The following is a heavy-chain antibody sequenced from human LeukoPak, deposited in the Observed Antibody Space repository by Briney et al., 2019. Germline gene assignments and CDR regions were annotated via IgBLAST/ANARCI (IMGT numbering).Heavy chain of an antibody. CDR1: GGSISRYY. CDR2: IDSSGST. D-gene: IGHD1-14*01. CDR3: AIDGRGGIREAGIG. V-gene: IGHV4-4*07. J-gene: IGHJ4*02. Sequence: TDTLSLTCTVSGGSISRYYWNWIRQPAGKGLGWIGRIDSSGSTNYNPSLTSRVTMSVDTSKTEFSLKLSSVTAADTAVYYCAIDGRGGIREAGIGWGQGTPVTVS.